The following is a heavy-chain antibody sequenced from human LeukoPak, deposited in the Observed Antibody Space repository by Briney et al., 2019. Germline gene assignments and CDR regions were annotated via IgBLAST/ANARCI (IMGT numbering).Heavy chain of an antibody. CDR2: TWYDGSIK. CDR1: GFTFNTYG. Sequence: GGSLRLSCGASGFTFNTYGIHWVRQAPGNGLEWVAVTWYDGSIKYYADSVKGRFTISRDNTKNTVYLQMNSLRAEDTAVYYCARGYYGSGKFDYWGQGTLLTVSS. CDR3: ARGYYGSGKFDY. V-gene: IGHV3-33*01. J-gene: IGHJ4*02. D-gene: IGHD3-10*01.